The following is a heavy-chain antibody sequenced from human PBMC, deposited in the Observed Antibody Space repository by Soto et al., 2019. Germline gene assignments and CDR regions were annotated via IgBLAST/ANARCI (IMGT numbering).Heavy chain of an antibody. J-gene: IGHJ4*02. CDR3: ARDGPIMIEWFFFDY. D-gene: IGHD3-22*01. CDR1: GLAFSSSS. V-gene: IGHV3-48*02. CDR2: ISSSSSTI. Sequence: GGSLRLSGAAAGLAFSSSSMNWVLQAPGNGLEWVSYISSSSSTIYYEDSVKGRFTISRDNAKNSLYLQMNSMRDEETAVYYCARDGPIMIEWFFFDYWGQGTLVTVST.